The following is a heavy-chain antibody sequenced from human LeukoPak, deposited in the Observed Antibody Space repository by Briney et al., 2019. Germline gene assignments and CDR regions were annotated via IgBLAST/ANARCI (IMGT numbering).Heavy chain of an antibody. V-gene: IGHV4-61*01. Sequence: SETLSLTCTVSGGSVSSGSYYWSWIRQPPGKGLEWIGYIYYSGSTNYNPSLKSRVTISVDTSKNQFSLKLSSVTAADTAVYYCALQGDILTGYPDCWGQGTLVTVSS. CDR1: GGSVSSGSYY. J-gene: IGHJ4*02. CDR2: IYYSGST. D-gene: IGHD3-9*01. CDR3: ALQGDILTGYPDC.